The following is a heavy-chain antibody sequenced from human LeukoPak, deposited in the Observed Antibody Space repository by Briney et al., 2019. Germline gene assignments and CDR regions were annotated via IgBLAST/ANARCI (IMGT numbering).Heavy chain of an antibody. CDR1: GFTFSDSA. Sequence: GGSLKLSCAASGFTFSDSAMHWVRQASGKGLEWVGHIGNKVSSHGTEYAPSLRGRFTISRDDSEDTAYLQVDSLKTEDTAVYYCAGNYNSWTGLNYWGQGTLVTVSS. J-gene: IGHJ4*02. D-gene: IGHD1-1*01. V-gene: IGHV3-73*01. CDR2: IGNKVSSHGT. CDR3: AGNYNSWTGLNY.